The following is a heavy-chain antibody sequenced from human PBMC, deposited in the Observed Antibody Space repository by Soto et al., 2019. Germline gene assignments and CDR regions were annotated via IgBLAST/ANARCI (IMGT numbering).Heavy chain of an antibody. D-gene: IGHD2-8*02. CDR1: RFTFTSAW. Sequence: EVQLVESGGGLVKPGGSLRLSCTTSRFTFTSAWMAWVRQAPGKGLEWVGRIQRTRDGGTIDYSALVKGRFTISRDDSKDTVYLQMNSLKIEDTAVYYCTNEYWWYFQNWGQGTLVTVSS. CDR3: TNEYWWYFQN. J-gene: IGHJ4*02. CDR2: IQRTRDGGTI. V-gene: IGHV3-15*01.